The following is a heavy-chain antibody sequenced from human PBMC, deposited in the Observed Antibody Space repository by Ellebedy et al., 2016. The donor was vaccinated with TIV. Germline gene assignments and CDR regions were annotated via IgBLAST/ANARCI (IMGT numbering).Heavy chain of an antibody. CDR2: INPNSGGT. CDR1: GYTFTGYY. CDR3: ARLGYSGYDSSSGVDY. J-gene: IGHJ4*02. Sequence: ASVKVSXKASGYTFTGYYMHWVRQAPGQGLEWMGWINPNSGGTNYAQKLQGRVTMTTDTSTSTAYMELRSLRSDDTAVYYCARLGYSGYDSSSGVDYWGQGTLVTVSS. V-gene: IGHV1-2*02. D-gene: IGHD5-12*01.